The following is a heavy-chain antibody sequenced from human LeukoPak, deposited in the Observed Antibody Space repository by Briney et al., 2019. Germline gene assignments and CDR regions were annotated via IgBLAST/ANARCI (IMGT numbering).Heavy chain of an antibody. D-gene: IGHD3-22*01. CDR2: INPNSGGT. J-gene: IGHJ5*02. V-gene: IGHV1-2*02. CDR1: GYTFTGYY. Sequence: ASVKVSCKASGYTFTGYYMHWVRQAPGQGLEWMGWINPNSGGTNYAQKFQGRVTMTRDTSISTAYMELSRLRSDDTAVYYCARYILDSSGYYYASPWGQGTLVTVSS. CDR3: ARYILDSSGYYYASP.